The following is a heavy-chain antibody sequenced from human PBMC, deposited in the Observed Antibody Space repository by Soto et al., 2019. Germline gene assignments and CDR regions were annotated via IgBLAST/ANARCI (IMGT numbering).Heavy chain of an antibody. V-gene: IGHV1-69*13. CDR3: ARRFYDSSGYYYYYYYYGMDV. J-gene: IGHJ6*02. Sequence: LVKVSCKASGGTFSSYAISWVRQAPGQGLEWMGGIIPIFGTANYAQKFQGRVTITADESTSTAYMELSSLRSEDTAVYYCARRFYDSSGYYYYYYYYGMDVWGQGTTVTVSS. CDR1: GGTFSSYA. D-gene: IGHD3-22*01. CDR2: IIPIFGTA.